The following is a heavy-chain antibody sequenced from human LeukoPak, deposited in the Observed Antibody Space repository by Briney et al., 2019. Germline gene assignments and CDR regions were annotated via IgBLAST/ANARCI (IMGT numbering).Heavy chain of an antibody. CDR1: GFTFSSYG. J-gene: IGHJ6*02. CDR3: ARDRDYDSSGYYSSYYYGMDV. CDR2: IWYDGSNK. D-gene: IGHD3-22*01. V-gene: IGHV3-33*08. Sequence: PGGSLRLSCAASGFTFSSYGMHWVRQAPGKGLEWVAVIWYDGSNKYYADSVKGRFTISRDNSKNTLYLQMNSLRAEDTAVYYCARDRDYDSSGYYSSYYYGMDVWGQGTTVTVSS.